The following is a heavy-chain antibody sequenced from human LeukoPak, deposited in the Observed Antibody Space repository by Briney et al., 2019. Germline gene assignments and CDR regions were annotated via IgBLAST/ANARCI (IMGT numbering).Heavy chain of an antibody. D-gene: IGHD4-17*01. J-gene: IGHJ4*02. V-gene: IGHV3-7*01. CDR1: GFTFSSYA. Sequence: PGRSLRLSCAASGFTFSSYAMHWVRQAPGKGLEWVANIKEDGSEKYYVDSLKGRFTISRDNAKSSLYLQMNSLRAEDTAVYYCARESDYGDYVGYWGQGTLVTVSS. CDR3: ARESDYGDYVGY. CDR2: IKEDGSEK.